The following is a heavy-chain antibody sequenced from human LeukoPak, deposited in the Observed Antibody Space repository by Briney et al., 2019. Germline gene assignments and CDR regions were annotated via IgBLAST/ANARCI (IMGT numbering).Heavy chain of an antibody. D-gene: IGHD5-24*01. CDR3: ARGDGYNFFDY. J-gene: IGHJ4*02. CDR2: FYVGGAT. CDR1: GFSVTNNY. V-gene: IGHV3-53*01. Sequence: GGSLRLSCAVSGFSVTNNYMSWVRQAPGKGLEWVSVFYVGGATYYADSVKGRFTISRDNSGNTLYLQMKSLRAEDTAVYYCARGDGYNFFDYWGQGTLVTVSS.